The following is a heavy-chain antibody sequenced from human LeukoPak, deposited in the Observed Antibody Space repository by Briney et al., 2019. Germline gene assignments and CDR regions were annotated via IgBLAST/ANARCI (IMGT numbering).Heavy chain of an antibody. V-gene: IGHV3-53*01. CDR2: IYSGGST. Sequence: GGSLRLSCAASGFTVSSNYMSWVRQAPGKGLEWVSVIYSGGSTYYADSVKGRFTISRDNSKNTLYLQMNSLRAEDTAVYYCARDGGGNPHSTFSFDYWGQGTLVTVFS. D-gene: IGHD2-15*01. CDR3: ARDGGGNPHSTFSFDY. CDR1: GFTVSSNY. J-gene: IGHJ4*02.